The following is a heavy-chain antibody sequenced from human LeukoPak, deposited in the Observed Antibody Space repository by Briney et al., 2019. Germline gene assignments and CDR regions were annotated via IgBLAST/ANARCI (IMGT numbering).Heavy chain of an antibody. D-gene: IGHD3-3*01. CDR1: GGSFSGYY. J-gene: IGHJ4*02. CDR2: INHSGST. CDR3: ARGHKRYYDFWSGYNYFDH. V-gene: IGHV4-34*01. Sequence: PSETLSLTCAVYGGSFSGYYWSWIRQPPGKGLEWIGEINHSGSTNYNPSLKSRVTISVDTSKNQFSLKLSSVTAADTAVYYCARGHKRYYDFWSGYNYFDHWGQGTLVTVSS.